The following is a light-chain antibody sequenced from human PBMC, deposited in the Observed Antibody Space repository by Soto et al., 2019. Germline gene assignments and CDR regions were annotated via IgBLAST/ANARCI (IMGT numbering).Light chain of an antibody. V-gene: IGKV3-15*01. J-gene: IGKJ1*01. CDR2: GAS. Sequence: IVLTHSPATLSVSLADSATLSCSAGQSVSLSLAWYQMRPGQPPRLLIYGASTRATDIPARFRGTVSGTDFTLTISSLQSEDFAVYFCQQYPIWPSWTFGQGTKVDIK. CDR1: QSVSLS. CDR3: QQYPIWPSWT.